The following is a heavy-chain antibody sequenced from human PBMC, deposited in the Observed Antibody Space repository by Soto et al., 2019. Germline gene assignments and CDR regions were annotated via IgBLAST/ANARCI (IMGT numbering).Heavy chain of an antibody. V-gene: IGHV1-69*02. CDR3: ARAGEGMYYFDY. CDR1: GGTFSSYT. Sequence: QVQLVQSGAEVKKPGSSVKVSCKASGGTFSSYTISWVRQAPGQGLEWMGRIIPILGIANYAQKFQGRVTITADKSTGTAYMELSSLRSEDTAVYYCARAGEGMYYFDYWGQGTLVTVSS. CDR2: IIPILGIA. D-gene: IGHD7-27*01. J-gene: IGHJ4*02.